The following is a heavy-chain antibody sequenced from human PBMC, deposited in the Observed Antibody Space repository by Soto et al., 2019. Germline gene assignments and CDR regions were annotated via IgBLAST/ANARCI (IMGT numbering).Heavy chain of an antibody. Sequence: EVQLVEFGGGLLKPGGSLRLSCAASGFPFSRAWMSWVRQAPGKGLEWVGRVKSKTDGGTTDYAAPVQGRVTISRDDSRNTLYLQMNSLTYADTAVYYCATEDSYGSGIESWGQGTLVTVSS. J-gene: IGHJ4*02. CDR3: ATEDSYGSGIES. D-gene: IGHD3-10*01. V-gene: IGHV3-15*01. CDR2: VKSKTDGGTT. CDR1: GFPFSRAW.